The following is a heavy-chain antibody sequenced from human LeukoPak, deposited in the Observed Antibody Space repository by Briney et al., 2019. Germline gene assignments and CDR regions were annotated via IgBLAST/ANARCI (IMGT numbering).Heavy chain of an antibody. Sequence: GRSLRLSCAASGFTFSGYGMHWVRQAPGKGLEWVAVISYDGSNKYYADSVKGRFTISRDNSKNTLYLQMNSLRAEDTAVYYCAKDRGPAATSYYYYGMDVWGKGTTVTVSS. V-gene: IGHV3-30*18. CDR1: GFTFSGYG. J-gene: IGHJ6*04. CDR3: AKDRGPAATSYYYYGMDV. CDR2: ISYDGSNK. D-gene: IGHD2-2*01.